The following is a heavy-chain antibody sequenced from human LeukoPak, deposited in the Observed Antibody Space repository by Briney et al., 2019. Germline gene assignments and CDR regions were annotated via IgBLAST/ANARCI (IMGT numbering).Heavy chain of an antibody. CDR2: IIPIFGTA. CDR3: ATEGGQTEKVRDYYYYYGMDV. Sequence: ASVKVSCKASGGTFSSYAISWVRQAPGQGLEWMGGIIPIFGTANYAQKFQGRVTITADKSTSTAYMELSSLRSEDTAVYYCATEGGQTEKVRDYYYYYGMDVWGKGTTVTVSS. CDR1: GGTFSSYA. J-gene: IGHJ6*04. V-gene: IGHV1-69*06. D-gene: IGHD3-10*01.